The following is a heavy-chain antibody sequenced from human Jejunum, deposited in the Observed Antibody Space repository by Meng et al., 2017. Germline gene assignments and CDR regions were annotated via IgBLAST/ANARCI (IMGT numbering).Heavy chain of an antibody. Sequence: GESLKISCAASGFTFSSYAMNWVRQAPGKGLEWVSAISGNGGSTFYADPVKGRFTISRDNSKNTLSLHMSSLRAEDTAIYYCTKGVRDFDWLLFYNDWGQGALVTVSS. CDR1: GFTFSSYA. CDR3: TKGVRDFDWLLFYND. J-gene: IGHJ4*02. D-gene: IGHD3-9*01. V-gene: IGHV3-23*01. CDR2: ISGNGGST.